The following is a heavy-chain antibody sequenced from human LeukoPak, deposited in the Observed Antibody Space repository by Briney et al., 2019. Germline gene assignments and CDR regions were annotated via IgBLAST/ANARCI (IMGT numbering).Heavy chain of an antibody. CDR1: GYTFSDFY. CDR2: INPKSGGT. Sequence: ASVKVSCKASGYTFSDFYIHWVRQAPGQGLEWMGWINPKSGGTKYAQKFQGRVTMTWDTSISIVYMDLTTLRSHDTAVYYCARVAVMGNFRMDVWGKGTTVTVSS. D-gene: IGHD2-8*01. J-gene: IGHJ6*03. CDR3: ARVAVMGNFRMDV. V-gene: IGHV1-2*02.